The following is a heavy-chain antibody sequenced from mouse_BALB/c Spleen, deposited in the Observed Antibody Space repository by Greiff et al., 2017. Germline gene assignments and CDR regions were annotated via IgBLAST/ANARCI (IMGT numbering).Heavy chain of an antibody. V-gene: IGHV1S135*01. CDR3: AKINGNYYAMDY. Sequence: VQLQQSGPELVKPGASVKVSCKASGYAFTSYNMYWVKQSHGKSLEWIGYIDPYNGGTSYNQKLKGKDTLTVDKSSSTAYMHLNSLTSEDSAVYYCAKINGNYYAMDYWGQGTSVTVSS. CDR1: GYAFTSYN. CDR2: IDPYNGGT. J-gene: IGHJ4*01.